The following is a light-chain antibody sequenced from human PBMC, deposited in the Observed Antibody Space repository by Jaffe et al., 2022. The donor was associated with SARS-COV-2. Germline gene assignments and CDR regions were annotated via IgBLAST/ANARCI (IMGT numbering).Light chain of an antibody. Sequence: DIQMTQSPSSLSASVGDRVTITCRASQSISSSLNWFQQKPGKAPKFLIYAASSLQSGVPSRFSGSGSGTDFTLTVSSLQPEDFATYYCLQTYSTPWTFGQGTKVDIK. CDR1: QSISSS. V-gene: IGKV1-39*01. CDR3: LQTYSTPWT. CDR2: AAS. J-gene: IGKJ1*01.